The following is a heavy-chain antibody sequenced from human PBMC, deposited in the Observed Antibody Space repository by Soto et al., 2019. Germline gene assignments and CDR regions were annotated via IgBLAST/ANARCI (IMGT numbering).Heavy chain of an antibody. V-gene: IGHV4-39*01. CDR2: IYYSGST. CDR3: ARHAGEVRGQYYYYYGMDV. Sequence: SETLSLTCTVSGGSISSSIYYWGWIRQPPGKGLEWIGSIYYSGSTYYNPSLKSRVTISVDTSKNQFSLKLSSVTAADTAVYYCARHAGEVRGQYYYYYGMDVWGQGTTVTVSS. J-gene: IGHJ6*02. CDR1: GGSISSSIYY. D-gene: IGHD3-10*01.